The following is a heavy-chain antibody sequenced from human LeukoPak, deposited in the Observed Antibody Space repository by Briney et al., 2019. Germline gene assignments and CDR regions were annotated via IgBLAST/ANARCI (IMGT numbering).Heavy chain of an antibody. D-gene: IGHD5-18*01. J-gene: IGHJ4*02. CDR1: GGSISSYY. CDR3: ARGRDTAMVTDY. CDR2: IYYSGST. Sequence: SETLSLTCTVSGGSISSYYWSWIRQPPGKGLEWIGYIYYSGSTNYNPSLRSRVTISVDTSKNQFSLKLSSVTAADTAVYYCARGRDTAMVTDYWGQGTLVTVSS. V-gene: IGHV4-59*01.